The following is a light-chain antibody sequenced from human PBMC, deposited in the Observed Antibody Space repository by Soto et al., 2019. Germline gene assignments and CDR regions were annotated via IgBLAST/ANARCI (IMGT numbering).Light chain of an antibody. CDR2: EVS. J-gene: IGLJ2*01. Sequence: QSALTQPASVSGSPGQSITISCTGTSSDVGGYNYVSWYQQHPGKAPKLMIYEVSNRPSGVSNRFSGSKSGNTASLTISGLQAEDEADYYWSSYTSSSTVVFGGGTQLTVL. V-gene: IGLV2-14*01. CDR1: SSDVGGYNY. CDR3: SSYTSSSTVV.